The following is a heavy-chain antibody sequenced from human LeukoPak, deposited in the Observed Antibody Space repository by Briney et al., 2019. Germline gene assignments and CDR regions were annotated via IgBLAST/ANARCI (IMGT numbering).Heavy chain of an antibody. V-gene: IGHV3-53*01. CDR1: GFTVSSNY. D-gene: IGHD2-8*01. CDR3: VRGIMVYATYAFDI. J-gene: IGHJ3*02. Sequence: GGSLRLSCAASGFTVSSNYMSWVRQAPGKGLEWVSVIYGGGSTYYADSVKGRFTISRDNSKNTLYLQMNSLRAEDTAVYYCVRGIMVYATYAFDIWGQGTMVTVSS. CDR2: IYGGGST.